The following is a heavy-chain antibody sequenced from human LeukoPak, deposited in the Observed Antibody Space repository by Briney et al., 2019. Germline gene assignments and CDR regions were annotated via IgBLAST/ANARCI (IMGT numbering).Heavy chain of an antibody. CDR2: IYPGDSDT. V-gene: IGHV5-51*01. Sequence: NAGESLKISCKGSGYSFTSYWIGWVRQMPGKGLEWMGIIYPGDSDTRYSPSFQGQVTISADESISTAYLQWSSLKASDTAMYYCARQGGLYYYDSSGSEYYFDYWGQGTLVTVSS. D-gene: IGHD3-22*01. CDR3: ARQGGLYYYDSSGSEYYFDY. J-gene: IGHJ4*02. CDR1: GYSFTSYW.